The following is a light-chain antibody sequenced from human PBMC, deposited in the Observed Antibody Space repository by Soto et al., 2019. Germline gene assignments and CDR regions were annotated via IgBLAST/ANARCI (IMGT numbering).Light chain of an antibody. CDR1: SSDVGGYNY. Sequence: QSVLTQPASVSGSPGQSITISCTGTSSDVGGYNYVSWYQQHPGKAPKLMIYEVSNRPSGVSNRFSGSESGNTASLTISGLQAEDEADYYCSSYTSSSTPVVFGGGTKLTVL. V-gene: IGLV2-14*01. CDR2: EVS. J-gene: IGLJ2*01. CDR3: SSYTSSSTPVV.